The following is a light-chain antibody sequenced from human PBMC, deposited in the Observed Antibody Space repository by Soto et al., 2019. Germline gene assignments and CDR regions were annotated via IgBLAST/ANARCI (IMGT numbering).Light chain of an antibody. V-gene: IGKV3-15*01. CDR2: GES. J-gene: IGKJ1*01. CDR1: QIVSSN. CDR3: QQYYDWPRT. Sequence: EIVITQSPATLSVSPGERATLSCRASQIVSSNLAWYQQKPGQAPRLLIYGESARATGIPARFSGSGSGTEFTLTISSLQSEDFAVYFCQQYYDWPRTFGQGTKVDIK.